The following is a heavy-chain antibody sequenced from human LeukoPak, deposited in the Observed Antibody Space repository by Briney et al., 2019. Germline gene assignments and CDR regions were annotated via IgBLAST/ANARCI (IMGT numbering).Heavy chain of an antibody. CDR1: GFTFSSYG. V-gene: IGHV3-30*03. D-gene: IGHD6-13*01. CDR3: AAPGRYSSSWYYSDI. J-gene: IGHJ3*02. Sequence: GGSLRLSCAASGFTFSSYGMHWVRQAPGKGLEWVAVISYDGSNKYYADSVKGRFTVSRDNSKNTLYLQMNSLRAEDTAVYYCAAPGRYSSSWYYSDIWGQGTMVTVSS. CDR2: ISYDGSNK.